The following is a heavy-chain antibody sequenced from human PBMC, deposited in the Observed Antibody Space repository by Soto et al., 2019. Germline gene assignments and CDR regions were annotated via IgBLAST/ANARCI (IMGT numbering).Heavy chain of an antibody. CDR2: ISRGSRFL. D-gene: IGHD3-10*01. CDR3: ARDFFGSGPDYYLDV. CDR1: GFSFEVYS. Sequence: GGSLRLSCAASGFSFEVYSMNWVRQTPEKGLEWVSSISRGSRFLHYADSIKGRFTISRDDAESSLHLQIDSLRAEDTAVYFCARDFFGSGPDYYLDVWGTGTTVTVSS. V-gene: IGHV3-21*01. J-gene: IGHJ6*03.